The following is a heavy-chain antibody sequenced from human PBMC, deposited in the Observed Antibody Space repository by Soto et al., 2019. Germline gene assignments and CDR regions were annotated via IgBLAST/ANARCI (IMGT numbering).Heavy chain of an antibody. CDR1: GGSFSGYY. D-gene: IGHD2-2*01. V-gene: IGHV4-34*01. Sequence: QVQLQQWGAGLLKPSETLSLTCAVYGGSFSGYYWSWIRQPPGKGLEWIGEINHSGSTNYNPSLKSRVTISVDTSKNQFSLKLSSVTAADTAVYYCARFAPSGYCSSTSCPAFLGTGYWGQGTLVTVSS. CDR2: INHSGST. J-gene: IGHJ4*02. CDR3: ARFAPSGYCSSTSCPAFLGTGY.